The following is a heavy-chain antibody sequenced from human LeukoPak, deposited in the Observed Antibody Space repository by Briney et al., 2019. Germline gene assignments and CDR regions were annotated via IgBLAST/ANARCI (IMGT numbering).Heavy chain of an antibody. V-gene: IGHV4-38-2*02. J-gene: IGHJ6*03. CDR1: GYSISSGYY. D-gene: IGHD3-10*01. Sequence: SETLSLTCTVSGYSISSGYYWGWIRQPPGKGLEWIGSIYHSGSTYYNPSLKSRVTISVDTSKNQFSLKLSSVTAADTAVYYCARDATMVPLYYYYYMDVWGKGTTVTVSS. CDR3: ARDATMVPLYYYYYMDV. CDR2: IYHSGST.